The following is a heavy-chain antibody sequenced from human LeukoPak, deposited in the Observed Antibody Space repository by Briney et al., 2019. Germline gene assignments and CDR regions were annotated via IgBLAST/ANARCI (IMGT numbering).Heavy chain of an antibody. CDR3: AKGIYSYGPNYFDY. D-gene: IGHD5-18*01. CDR1: GFTFSSYV. J-gene: IGHJ4*02. V-gene: IGHV3-23*01. CDR2: ISGSGGST. Sequence: GGSLRLSRAASGFTFSSYVMHWVRQAPGKGLEWVSAISGSGGSTYYADSVKGRFTISRDISKNTLYLQMNSLRAEDTAVYYCAKGIYSYGPNYFDYWGQGTLVTVSS.